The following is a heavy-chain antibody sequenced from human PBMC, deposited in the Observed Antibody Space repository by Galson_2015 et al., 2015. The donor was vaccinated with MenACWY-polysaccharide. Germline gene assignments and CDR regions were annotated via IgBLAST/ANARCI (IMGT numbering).Heavy chain of an antibody. CDR2: FDGSGGNP. V-gene: IGHV3-23*01. D-gene: IGHD2-15*01. CDR1: GFTFSNYA. J-gene: IGHJ5*02. CDR3: AKGLQSGGLSWYFDR. Sequence: SLRLSCAASGFTFSNYAMTWVRQAPGKGLEWVSSFDGSGGNPYYADSVRGRFAVSRDDSKNTLYLEMNSLRVDDTAVYYCAKGLQSGGLSWYFDRGGQGTRIIGSS.